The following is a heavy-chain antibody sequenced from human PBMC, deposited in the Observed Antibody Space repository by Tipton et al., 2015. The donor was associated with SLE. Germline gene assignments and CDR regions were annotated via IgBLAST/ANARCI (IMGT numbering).Heavy chain of an antibody. V-gene: IGHV4-59*12. CDR3: ARETGDPFE. CDR1: GVSMNRFY. J-gene: IGHJ4*02. CDR2: IDYNGYA. D-gene: IGHD7-27*01. Sequence: TLSLTCTVSGVSMNRFYWSWIRQSPEKGLQWIAYIDYNGYANYNPSLKSRVTISVDMSKNQFSLMLTSVTAADSAVYYCARETGDPFEWGQGTLVTVSS.